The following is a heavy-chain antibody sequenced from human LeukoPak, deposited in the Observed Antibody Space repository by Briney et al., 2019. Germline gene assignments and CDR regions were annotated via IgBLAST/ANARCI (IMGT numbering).Heavy chain of an antibody. D-gene: IGHD2/OR15-2a*01. J-gene: IGHJ4*02. CDR3: AKAFAPRYYFDY. CDR1: GFSFRSYW. Sequence: GSLRLSCVASGFSFRSYWMSWVRQAPGKGPECVAKIKPDGSDKFYEDSVKGRFTISRDNAKNSLYLQMNSLRAEDTAVYYCAKAFAPRYYFDYWGQGTLVTVSS. V-gene: IGHV3-7*03. CDR2: IKPDGSDK.